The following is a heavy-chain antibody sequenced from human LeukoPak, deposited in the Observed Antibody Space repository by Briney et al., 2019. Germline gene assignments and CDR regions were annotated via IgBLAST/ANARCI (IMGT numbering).Heavy chain of an antibody. CDR1: GYTFTSYG. D-gene: IGHD1-26*01. J-gene: IGHJ3*02. V-gene: IGHV1-18*01. Sequence: GASVKVSCKASGYTFTSYGISWVRQAPGQGLEWMGWISAYNGNTNYAQKLQGRVTMTTDTSTSTAYMELRSLRSEDTAVYYCATGLIWELRLIPSAFDIWGQGTMVTVSS. CDR3: ATGLIWELRLIPSAFDI. CDR2: ISAYNGNT.